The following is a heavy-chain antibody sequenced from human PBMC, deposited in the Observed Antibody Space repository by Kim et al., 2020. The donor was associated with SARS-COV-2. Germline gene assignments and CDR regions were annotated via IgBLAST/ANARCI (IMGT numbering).Heavy chain of an antibody. CDR3: ARHVSGSGSFYEF. CDR2: IQSGGKT. D-gene: IGHD3-10*01. V-gene: IGHV4-59*08. J-gene: IGHJ4*02. CDR1: GGSISAYY. Sequence: SETLSLTGVVAGGSISAYYWSGIRQSPGKGLEWRGYIQSGGKTNYNPSLKSRVTLSVDPSRTQFSLDLMSVTAADTAVYFCARHVSGSGSFYEFWGQGTLVTVSS.